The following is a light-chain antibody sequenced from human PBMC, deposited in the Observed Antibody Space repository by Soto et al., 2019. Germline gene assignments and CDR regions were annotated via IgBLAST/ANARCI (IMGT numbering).Light chain of an antibody. CDR2: GAS. CDR1: QSVGSY. Sequence: EIVMTQSPATLYASTGGRATLSCRASQSVGSYLAWYQQRPGQPPRLLIYGASTRATGIPARFSGSGSGTEFSLTISSLQSEDFAVYYCQQYNTWPPRYTFGQGTKLEIK. J-gene: IGKJ2*01. V-gene: IGKV3-15*01. CDR3: QQYNTWPPRYT.